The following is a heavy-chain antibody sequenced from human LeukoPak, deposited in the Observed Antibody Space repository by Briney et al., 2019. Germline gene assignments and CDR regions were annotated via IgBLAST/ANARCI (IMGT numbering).Heavy chain of an antibody. CDR3: ARETREAGSGDHQTDSFDV. Sequence: PGGSLRLSCAASRFSFSDYWMHWVRQAPGKGLVWVSRINSDGRRPSYADSVKGRFTISRDNAKNTLYLQMNSLRVEDTALYYCARETREAGSGDHQTDSFDVWGQGTMVSVSS. D-gene: IGHD2-15*01. V-gene: IGHV3-74*01. CDR1: RFSFSDYW. CDR2: INSDGRRP. J-gene: IGHJ3*01.